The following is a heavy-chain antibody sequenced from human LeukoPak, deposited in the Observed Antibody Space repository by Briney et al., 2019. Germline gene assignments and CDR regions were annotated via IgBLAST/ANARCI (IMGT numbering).Heavy chain of an antibody. J-gene: IGHJ6*02. CDR1: GFTFSSYW. CDR2: INQDGSEK. V-gene: IGHV3-7*01. CDR3: TGSYGGV. Sequence: GGSLRLSCAASGFTFSSYWMNWVRQAPGKGLEWVGNINQDGSEKYYVDSVKGRFTISRDNAENSLYMQVNSLRAEDTAVYYRTGSYGGVWGQGTTVTVSS. D-gene: IGHD3-16*01.